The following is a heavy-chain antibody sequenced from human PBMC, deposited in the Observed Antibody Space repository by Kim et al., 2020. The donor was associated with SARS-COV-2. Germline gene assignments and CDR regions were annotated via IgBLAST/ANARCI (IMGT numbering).Heavy chain of an antibody. D-gene: IGHD3-10*01. J-gene: IGHJ6*03. CDR3: ARDRTPYYYGSGSPPSLYYYYMDV. CDR2: INPSGGST. V-gene: IGHV1-46*01. CDR1: GYTFTSYY. Sequence: ASVKVSCKASGYTFTSYYMHWVRQAPGQGLEWMGIINPSGGSTSYAQKFQGRVTMTRDTSTSTVYMELSSLRSEDTAVYYCARDRTPYYYGSGSPPSLYYYYMDVWGKGTTVTVSS.